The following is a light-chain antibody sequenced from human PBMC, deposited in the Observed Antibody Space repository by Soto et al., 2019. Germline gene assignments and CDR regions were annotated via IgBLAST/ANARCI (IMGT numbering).Light chain of an antibody. CDR3: CSYAGGSTLV. V-gene: IGLV2-23*01. CDR2: EAT. J-gene: IGLJ3*02. Sequence: QSALTQPDYVSGSPGQSITISCTGTSSDIGTNNLVSWYQPHHGKAPKLIIYEATKPPSGVSNRFSGSKSGNTASLTISGLQTEDEADYYCCSYAGGSTLVFGGGTKLTVL. CDR1: SSDIGTNNL.